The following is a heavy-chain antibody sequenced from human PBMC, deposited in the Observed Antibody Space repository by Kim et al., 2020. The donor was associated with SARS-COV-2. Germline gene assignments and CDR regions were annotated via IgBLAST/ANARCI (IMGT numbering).Heavy chain of an antibody. D-gene: IGHD2-2*01. Sequence: NPSLKSRVTISVDKSKNQFSLKLSSVTAADTAVYYCGRSDIVVVPAAFDPWGQGTLVTVSS. CDR3: GRSDIVVVPAAFDP. V-gene: IGHV4-4*02. J-gene: IGHJ5*02.